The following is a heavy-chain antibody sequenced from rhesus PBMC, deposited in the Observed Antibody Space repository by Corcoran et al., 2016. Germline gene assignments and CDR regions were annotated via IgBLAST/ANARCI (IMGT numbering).Heavy chain of an antibody. Sequence: QLQLQESGPGLVKPSETLSVTCAVSGGSISSSYWSWIRQAPGKGLEWIGYIYGSGSSNNYNPSLKSRVTLSVDTTKNQLSLKLSSVTTADTAVYYCAREGIAAAGTGDYWGQGVLVTVSS. J-gene: IGHJ4*01. V-gene: IGHV4-169*02. CDR2: IYGSGSSN. CDR3: AREGIAAAGTGDY. CDR1: GGSISSSY. D-gene: IGHD6-25*01.